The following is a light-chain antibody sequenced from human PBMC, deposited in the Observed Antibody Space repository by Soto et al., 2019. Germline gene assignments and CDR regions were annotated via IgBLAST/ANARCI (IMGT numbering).Light chain of an antibody. CDR1: SSDVGDYNY. CDR2: EVN. V-gene: IGLV2-14*01. J-gene: IGLJ1*01. Sequence: QSVLTQPASVSGSPGQSITISCTGTSSDVGDYNYVSWFQQHPGKAPKLMIYEVNNRPSGVSNRFSGSKSGNTASLTISGLQAEDEADYYCSSYTSNSTPYVFGTGTKVTVL. CDR3: SSYTSNSTPYV.